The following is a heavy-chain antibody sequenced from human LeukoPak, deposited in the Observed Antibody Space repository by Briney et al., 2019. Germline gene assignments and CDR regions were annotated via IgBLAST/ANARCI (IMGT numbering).Heavy chain of an antibody. CDR1: GFTFSSYA. CDR2: ISGSGGRT. Sequence: PGGSLRLSCAASGFTFSSYAMSWVRQAPGKGLEWVSAISGSGGRTYYADSVKGRFTISRDNSKNTLYLQMNRLRDEDTAVYYCAKDLGYSYSYGAFDIWGQETMVTVSS. CDR3: AKDLGYSYSYGAFDI. J-gene: IGHJ3*02. V-gene: IGHV3-23*01. D-gene: IGHD5-18*01.